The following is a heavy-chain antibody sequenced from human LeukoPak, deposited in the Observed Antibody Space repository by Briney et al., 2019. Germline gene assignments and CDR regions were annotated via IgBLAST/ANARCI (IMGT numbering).Heavy chain of an antibody. CDR1: GYTFTSYG. CDR3: ARSLPRDTISSWYFDL. J-gene: IGHJ2*01. D-gene: IGHD5-24*01. V-gene: IGHV1-69*06. Sequence: SVKVSCTASGYTFTSYGISWVRQAPGQGLEWMGGFIPIFGTANYAQKFQGRVTITADKSTSTAYMELSSLRSEDTAVYYCARSLPRDTISSWYFDLWGRGTLVTVSS. CDR2: FIPIFGTA.